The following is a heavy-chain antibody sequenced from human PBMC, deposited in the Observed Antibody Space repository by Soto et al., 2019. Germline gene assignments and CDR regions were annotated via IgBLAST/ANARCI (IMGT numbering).Heavy chain of an antibody. Sequence: QVQLVESGGGVVQPGRSLRLSCAASGFTFSSYAMHWVRQAPGKGLEWVAVISYDGSNKYYADSVKGRFTISRDNSKNTVYLQMNSLRAEDTAVYYCAREGWGLGRALDVWGLGTTVTVSS. D-gene: IGHD3-16*01. CDR1: GFTFSSYA. J-gene: IGHJ6*01. CDR3: AREGWGLGRALDV. CDR2: ISYDGSNK. V-gene: IGHV3-30-3*01.